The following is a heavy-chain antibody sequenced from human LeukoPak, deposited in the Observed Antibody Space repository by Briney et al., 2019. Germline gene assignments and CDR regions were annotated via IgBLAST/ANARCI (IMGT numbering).Heavy chain of an antibody. CDR1: GGSIFSSTYY. V-gene: IGHV4-39*01. Sequence: SETLSLTCTVSGGSIFSSTYYWGWIRQPPGKGLEWTGSIYYSGSTYYNPSLKSRVTMSVDTSKNQFSLKLTSVTAADTAVYDCARLGSSSPNWYFDLWGRGTLVTVSS. CDR2: IYYSGST. J-gene: IGHJ2*01. D-gene: IGHD6-6*01. CDR3: ARLGSSSPNWYFDL.